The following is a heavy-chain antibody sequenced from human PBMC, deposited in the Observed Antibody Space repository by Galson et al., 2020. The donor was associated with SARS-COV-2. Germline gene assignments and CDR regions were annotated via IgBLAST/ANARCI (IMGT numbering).Heavy chain of an antibody. V-gene: IGHV4-31*03. CDR2: ISSHNAST. J-gene: IGHJ4*02. D-gene: IGHD3-10*01. Sequence: ASETLSLTCTVSGGSVSSGLYYWSWIRQRPGKGLEWIGYISSHNASTNYNPSLKSRVRLLVDTSKNQFSLNLNSVTAADTAVYYCARGEGRITVGRGVIRGFDAWGQGTLVSVSS. CDR3: ARGEGRITVGRGVIRGFDA. CDR1: GGSVSSGLYY.